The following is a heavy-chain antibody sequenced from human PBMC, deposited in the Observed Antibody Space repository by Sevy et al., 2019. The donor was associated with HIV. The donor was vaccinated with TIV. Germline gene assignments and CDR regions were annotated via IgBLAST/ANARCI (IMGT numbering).Heavy chain of an antibody. D-gene: IGHD2-2*01. Sequence: GGSLRLSCAASGFTFSSYAMHWVRQAPGKGLEWVAVISYDGSNKYYAYSVKGRFTISRDNSKNTLYLQMNSLRAEDTAVYYCASASLNQDIVVVPAATFYGMDVWGQGTTVTVSS. CDR2: ISYDGSNK. CDR3: ASASLNQDIVVVPAATFYGMDV. J-gene: IGHJ6*02. CDR1: GFTFSSYA. V-gene: IGHV3-30-3*01.